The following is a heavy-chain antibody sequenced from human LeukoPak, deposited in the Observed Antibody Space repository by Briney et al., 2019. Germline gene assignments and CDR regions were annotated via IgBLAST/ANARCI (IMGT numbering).Heavy chain of an antibody. CDR1: GYTFTGYY. D-gene: IGHD3-22*01. Sequence: ASVKVSCKASGYTFTGYYMHWVRQAPGQGLEWMGWTNPNSGGTNYAQKFQGRVTMTRDTSISTAYMELSRLRSDDTAVYYCARDGDYDSSGYYLLDYWGQGTLVTVSS. CDR2: TNPNSGGT. V-gene: IGHV1-2*02. J-gene: IGHJ4*02. CDR3: ARDGDYDSSGYYLLDY.